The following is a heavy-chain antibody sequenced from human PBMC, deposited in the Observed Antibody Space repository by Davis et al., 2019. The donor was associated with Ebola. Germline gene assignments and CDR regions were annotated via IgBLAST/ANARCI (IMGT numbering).Heavy chain of an antibody. CDR1: GGSISSSNW. J-gene: IGHJ4*02. CDR2: INHSGST. V-gene: IGHV4-4*02. D-gene: IGHD5-18*01. CDR3: ARGRRYSYGPVDY. Sequence: MPSETLSLTCAVSGGSISSSNWWSWVRQPPGKGLEWIGEINHSGSTNYNPSLKSRVTISVDTSKNQFSLKLSSVTAADTAVYYCARGRRYSYGPVDYWGQGTLVTVSS.